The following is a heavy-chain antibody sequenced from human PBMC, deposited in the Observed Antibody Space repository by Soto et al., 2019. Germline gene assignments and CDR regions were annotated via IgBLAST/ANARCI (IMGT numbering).Heavy chain of an antibody. V-gene: IGHV3-30-3*01. CDR3: ARAPGDTYYDFWSPGISSGMDV. D-gene: IGHD3-3*01. Sequence: GGSLRLSCAASGFTFSSYAMHWVRQAPGKGLEWVAVISYDGSNKYYADSVKGRFTISRDNSKNTLYLQMNSLRAEDTAVYYCARAPGDTYYDFWSPGISSGMDVWGQGTTVTVSS. CDR1: GFTFSSYA. J-gene: IGHJ6*02. CDR2: ISYDGSNK.